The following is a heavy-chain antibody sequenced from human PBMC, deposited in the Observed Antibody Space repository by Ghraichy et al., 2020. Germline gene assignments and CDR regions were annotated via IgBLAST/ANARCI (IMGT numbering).Heavy chain of an antibody. CDR2: IRSKTYGGTS. CDR1: GFTFGDYA. D-gene: IGHD6-13*01. Sequence: GSLRLSCTASGFTFGDYAMTWVRQAPGKGLEWVGFIRSKTYGGTSEYAASVKGRFTISRDDSNSIAYLQMNSLKTEDTAVYYCIRTTYSSNWYLDYWGQGTLVTVSS. V-gene: IGHV3-49*04. J-gene: IGHJ4*02. CDR3: IRTTYSSNWYLDY.